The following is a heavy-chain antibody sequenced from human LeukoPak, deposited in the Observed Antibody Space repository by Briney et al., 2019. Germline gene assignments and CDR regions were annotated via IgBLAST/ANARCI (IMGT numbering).Heavy chain of an antibody. D-gene: IGHD5-12*01. CDR2: ISAYNGNT. Sequence: GASVKVSCKASGYTFTGYYMHWVRQAPGQGLEWMGWISAYNGNTNYAQKLQGRVTMTTDTSTSTAYMELRSLRSDDTAVYYCARDLRGYSGYDLDYWGQGTLVAVSS. V-gene: IGHV1-18*04. J-gene: IGHJ4*02. CDR3: ARDLRGYSGYDLDY. CDR1: GYTFTGYY.